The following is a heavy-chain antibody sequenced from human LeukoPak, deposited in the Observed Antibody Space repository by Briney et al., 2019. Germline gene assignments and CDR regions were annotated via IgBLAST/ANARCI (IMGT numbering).Heavy chain of an antibody. CDR1: GFTFSSYS. Sequence: GGSLRLSCAASGFTFSSYSMNWVRQAPGKGLEWASSISSSSSYIYYADSVKGRFTISRDNAKNSLYLQMNSLRAEDTAVYYCARDGPYTVTTHFVDYWGQGTLVTVSS. CDR3: ARDGPYTVTTHFVDY. CDR2: ISSSSSYI. J-gene: IGHJ4*02. V-gene: IGHV3-21*01. D-gene: IGHD4-11*01.